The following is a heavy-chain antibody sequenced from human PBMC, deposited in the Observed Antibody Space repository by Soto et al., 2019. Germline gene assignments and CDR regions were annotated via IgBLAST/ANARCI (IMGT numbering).Heavy chain of an antibody. CDR3: ATEPRGFIAAHGVDDGFDN. CDR1: GGSISSGDYY. J-gene: IGHJ3*02. V-gene: IGHV4-30-4*01. D-gene: IGHD6-13*01. CDR2: IYYSGST. Sequence: SETLSLTCTVSGGSISSGDYYWSWIRQPPGKGLEWIGYIYYSGSTYYNPSLKSRVTISVDTSKNQFSLKLSSVTAADTAVYYCATEPRGFIAAHGVDDGFDNWPKGT.